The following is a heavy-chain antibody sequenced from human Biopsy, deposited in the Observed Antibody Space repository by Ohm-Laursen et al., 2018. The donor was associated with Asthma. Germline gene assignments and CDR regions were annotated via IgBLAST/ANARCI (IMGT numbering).Heavy chain of an antibody. CDR3: ARVRKDYYDSSGLSGGWFDP. V-gene: IGHV1-3*01. J-gene: IGHJ5*02. Sequence: SVKVSCKASGYTFISYAIHWVRQAPGQRLEWMGWVNAGNGNTKYSQKFQGRVTITRDTSATTAYMELSSLRSEDTAVYYCARVRKDYYDSSGLSGGWFDPWGQGTLVTVSS. CDR1: GYTFISYA. D-gene: IGHD3-22*01. CDR2: VNAGNGNT.